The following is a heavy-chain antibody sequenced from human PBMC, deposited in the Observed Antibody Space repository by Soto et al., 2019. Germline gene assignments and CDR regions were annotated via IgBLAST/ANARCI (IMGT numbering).Heavy chain of an antibody. D-gene: IGHD4-4*01. CDR2: ISAYNGDT. Sequence: ASVRFSCTTSGYIFTNYAINWVRQAPGQGLEWMGWISAYNGDTKYAQRFQGRLTVTTDPSTTTAYMELGSLRSEDTAVYYCASLTTVTKPVDYYYYGMDVWGQGTTVTVSS. J-gene: IGHJ6*02. CDR1: GYIFTNYA. V-gene: IGHV1-18*01. CDR3: ASLTTVTKPVDYYYYGMDV.